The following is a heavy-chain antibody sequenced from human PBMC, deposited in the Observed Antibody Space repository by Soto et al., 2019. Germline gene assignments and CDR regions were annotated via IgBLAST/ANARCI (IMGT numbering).Heavy chain of an antibody. Sequence: QVQLVQSGAEVRKPGASVKVSCKASGYTFTTYGISWVRQAPGQGLEWMGWISANNGNTNYAQKLQGRVTMTTDTSTNTAYMDLRSLRSDDTAVYYCAGDRGSGWFVYWGQGTLVTVSS. V-gene: IGHV1-18*01. CDR2: ISANNGNT. D-gene: IGHD6-19*01. CDR1: GYTFTTYG. CDR3: AGDRGSGWFVY. J-gene: IGHJ4*02.